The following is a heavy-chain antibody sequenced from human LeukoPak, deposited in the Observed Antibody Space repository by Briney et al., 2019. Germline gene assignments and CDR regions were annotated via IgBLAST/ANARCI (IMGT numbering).Heavy chain of an antibody. D-gene: IGHD2-8*02. V-gene: IGHV3-30*03. J-gene: IGHJ3*02. Sequence: TGGSLRLSCAASGFTFNNFGMQWVRQTPGKGLEWVAVISYDGSNKYYADSVKGRFTISRDNANNSLYLQMNSLRAEDTAVYYCARAWSRVDPFDMWGQGTMVTVSS. CDR3: ARAWSRVDPFDM. CDR2: ISYDGSNK. CDR1: GFTFNNFG.